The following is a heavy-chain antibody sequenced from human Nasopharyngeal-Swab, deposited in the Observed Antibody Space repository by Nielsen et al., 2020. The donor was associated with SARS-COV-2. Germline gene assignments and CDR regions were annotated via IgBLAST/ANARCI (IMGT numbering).Heavy chain of an antibody. Sequence: GGSLRLSCAASGFAFTDYSMDWVRQAPGKGLGWVSYITSSSSTRYYADSVKGRFTVSRDNAKNSLYLQMSSLRDEDTAVYYCVREFEATGATYLDYWGLGTLVTVSS. V-gene: IGHV3-48*02. CDR2: ITSSSSTR. CDR1: GFAFTDYS. J-gene: IGHJ4*02. CDR3: VREFEATGATYLDY. D-gene: IGHD1-26*01.